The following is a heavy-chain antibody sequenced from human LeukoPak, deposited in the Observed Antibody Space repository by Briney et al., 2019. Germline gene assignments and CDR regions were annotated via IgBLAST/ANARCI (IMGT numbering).Heavy chain of an antibody. CDR1: GFTFDDYA. CDR3: AHPQGKSRVYMGGAKYSQH. Sequence: GRSLRLSCAASGFTFDDYAMHWVRQAPGKGLEWVSGISWNSGSIGYADSVKGRFTISRDNAKNSLYLQMNSLRAEDTALYYCAHPQGKSRVYMGGAKYSQHGGQGTLVTVS. CDR2: ISWNSGSI. D-gene: IGHD3-22*01. J-gene: IGHJ1*01. V-gene: IGHV3-9*01.